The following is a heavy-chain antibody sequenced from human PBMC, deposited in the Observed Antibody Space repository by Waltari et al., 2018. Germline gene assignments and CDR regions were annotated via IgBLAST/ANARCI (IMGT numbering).Heavy chain of an antibody. D-gene: IGHD1-7*01. Sequence: QVQLVESGGGLVKPGGSLRLSCAASGFTFSDYYMSWIRQAPGKGLELVSYISSSVSPIFYADSVKGRFTISRDNAKNSLYLQMNSLRAEDTAVYYCAKDGMTGTIDYWGQGILVTVSS. V-gene: IGHV3-11*04. J-gene: IGHJ4*02. CDR1: GFTFSDYY. CDR2: ISSSVSPI. CDR3: AKDGMTGTIDY.